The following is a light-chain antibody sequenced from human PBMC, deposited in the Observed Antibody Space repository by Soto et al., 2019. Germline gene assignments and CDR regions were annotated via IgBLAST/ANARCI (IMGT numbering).Light chain of an antibody. CDR3: QQYANSRT. CDR2: SVS. V-gene: IGKV3-20*01. Sequence: EMVLTQSPGTLSLSPGDRATLSCRASQSVSNDYLAWFQQKPGQTPRLLIYSVSSRASGIPDRFSGSGSGTDFTLSISGLEPEDFAVYFCQQYANSRTFGQGTK. CDR1: QSVSNDY. J-gene: IGKJ1*01.